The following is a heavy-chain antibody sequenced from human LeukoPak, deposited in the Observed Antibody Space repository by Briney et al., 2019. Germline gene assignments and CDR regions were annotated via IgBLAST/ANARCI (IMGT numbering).Heavy chain of an antibody. CDR3: ARAALGSSGCDH. Sequence: PSETLSLTCAVYGGSFSGYYWSWIRQPPGKGLEWIGEINHSGSTNYNPSLKSRVTISVDTSKNQFSLKLSSVTAADTAVYYCARAALGSSGCDHWGQGTLVTVSS. CDR1: GGSFSGYY. V-gene: IGHV4-34*01. J-gene: IGHJ4*02. D-gene: IGHD6-19*01. CDR2: INHSGST.